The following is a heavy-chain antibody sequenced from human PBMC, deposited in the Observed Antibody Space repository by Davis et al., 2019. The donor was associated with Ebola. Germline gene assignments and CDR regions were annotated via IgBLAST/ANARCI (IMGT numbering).Heavy chain of an antibody. CDR1: GISFSNYG. CDR3: AKLAGEPAAMVVDYYYGMDV. Sequence: GESLKISCAASGISFSNYGMFWVRQAPGKVMEWVAVISPDGSDKNYADSGKGRFTISRDNSKNTLDLQMNSLRPEDTAVYYCAKLAGEPAAMVVDYYYGMDVWGKGTTVTVSS. CDR2: ISPDGSDK. J-gene: IGHJ6*04. V-gene: IGHV3-30*18. D-gene: IGHD2-2*01.